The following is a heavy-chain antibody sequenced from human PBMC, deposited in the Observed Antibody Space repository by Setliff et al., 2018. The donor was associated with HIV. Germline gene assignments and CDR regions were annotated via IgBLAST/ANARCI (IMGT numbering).Heavy chain of an antibody. CDR1: GYTFTSYG. CDR3: ARQFLDWSNDYYSRYYMDV. D-gene: IGHD3-3*01. CDR2: ISAYNGNT. J-gene: IGHJ6*03. Sequence: ASVKVSCKASGYTFTSYGISWVRQAPGQGLEWMGWISAYNGNTHYAQRLQGRVTMTTDTSKRTAYMELRSLRSDDTAVYYCARQFLDWSNDYYSRYYMDVWGKGTTVTVSS. V-gene: IGHV1-18*01.